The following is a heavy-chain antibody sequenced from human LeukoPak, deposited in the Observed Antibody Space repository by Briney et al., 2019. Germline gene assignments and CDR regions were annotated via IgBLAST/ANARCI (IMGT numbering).Heavy chain of an antibody. CDR1: GFTFSDYS. D-gene: IGHD5-12*01. V-gene: IGHV3-48*02. Sequence: GGTLCLSCAASGFTFSDYSMNWGRQAPGKGLGWGSYIGSSNSTVYYADPAQSRFTISRDNAKNSLYLQMNSLRDEDTAVYYCARDVRWLRFVFDHWGQGIPVTVSS. CDR2: IGSSNSTV. CDR3: ARDVRWLRFVFDH. J-gene: IGHJ4*02.